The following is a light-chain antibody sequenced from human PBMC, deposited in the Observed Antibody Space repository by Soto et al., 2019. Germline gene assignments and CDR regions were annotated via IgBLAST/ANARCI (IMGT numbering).Light chain of an antibody. J-gene: IGLJ2*01. V-gene: IGLV2-8*01. CDR1: SSDVGGYNY. Sequence: QSAPTQPPSASGSPGQSVTFSCTETSSDVGGYNYVSWYQQYPGKAPKLMIYEVYKRHSGVPDRFSVSKSGNTASLTVSGLLPEDEADYYCSAYAGSSTWVFGGGTKLTVL. CDR2: EVY. CDR3: SAYAGSSTWV.